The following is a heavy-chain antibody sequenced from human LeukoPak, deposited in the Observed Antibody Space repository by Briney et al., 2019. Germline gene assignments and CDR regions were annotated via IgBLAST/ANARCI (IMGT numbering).Heavy chain of an antibody. CDR1: GYTFTSYG. D-gene: IGHD3-9*01. CDR2: INPNSGGT. Sequence: GASVRVSCKASGYTFTSYGISWVRQAPGQGLKWLGWINPNSGGTNSAQTFQGRVTMPRATSTSTAYLELSRLRSDDTAVYYCASPNDTRHRVLRYFDWLLYGLGRKQAFDYWGQGTLVTVSS. J-gene: IGHJ4*02. V-gene: IGHV1-2*02. CDR3: ASPNDTRHRVLRYFDWLLYGLGRKQAFDY.